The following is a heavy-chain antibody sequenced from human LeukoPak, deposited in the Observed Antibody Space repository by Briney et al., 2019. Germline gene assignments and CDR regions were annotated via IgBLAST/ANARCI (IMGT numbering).Heavy chain of an antibody. CDR1: GGTFSSYA. J-gene: IGHJ3*02. CDR3: ARRYCSGGSCNDAFDI. CDR2: IIPIFGTA. Sequence: ASVKASCKASGGTFSSYAISWVRQAPGQGLEWMGGIIPIFGTANYAQKFQGRVTITTDESTSTAYMELSSLRSEDTAVYYCARRYCSGGSCNDAFDIWGQGTMVTVSS. D-gene: IGHD2-15*01. V-gene: IGHV1-69*05.